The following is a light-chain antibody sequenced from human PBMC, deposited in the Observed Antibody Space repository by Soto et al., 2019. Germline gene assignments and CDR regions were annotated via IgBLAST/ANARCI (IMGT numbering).Light chain of an antibody. Sequence: QSALTQPASVSGSPGQSITISCTGTSSDVGGYNYVSWLQQHPGKAPKLMIYEVSNRPSGVSNRFSGSKSGNTASLTISGLQTEDEADYYCSSYTSSSNVVFGGGTKVTVL. CDR3: SSYTSSSNVV. CDR2: EVS. V-gene: IGLV2-14*01. CDR1: SSDVGGYNY. J-gene: IGLJ2*01.